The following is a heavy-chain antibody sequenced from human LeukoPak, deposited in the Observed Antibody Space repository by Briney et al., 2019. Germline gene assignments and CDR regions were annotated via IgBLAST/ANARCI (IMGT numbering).Heavy chain of an antibody. CDR1: SGAISSYY. D-gene: IGHD3-3*02. V-gene: IGHV4-59*01. J-gene: IGHJ3*02. CDR3: ARDPYSIRRAFDI. Sequence: SETLCLTATVSSGAISSYYWSWIRQPPGKGLEWIGYISNSGSTNYNPSLKSRVTMSVDTSKNQFSLKLSSVTAADTAVYYCARDPYSIRRAFDIWGQGTMVTVSS. CDR2: ISNSGST.